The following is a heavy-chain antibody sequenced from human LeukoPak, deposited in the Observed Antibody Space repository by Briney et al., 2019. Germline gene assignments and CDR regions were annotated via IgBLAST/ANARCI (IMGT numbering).Heavy chain of an antibody. D-gene: IGHD2-2*02. J-gene: IGHJ4*02. CDR3: ARRYTASPGERFDY. V-gene: IGHV4-4*08. Sequence: SETLSLTCTVSGGSISNYYWTWLRQPPGKGLEWLGYIYSTGNTNYNPSLNSRVTISLDTSKNQFSLMLRSLTAADTAVYYCARRYTASPGERFDYWGQGTLVTVSS. CDR2: IYSTGNT. CDR1: GGSISNYY.